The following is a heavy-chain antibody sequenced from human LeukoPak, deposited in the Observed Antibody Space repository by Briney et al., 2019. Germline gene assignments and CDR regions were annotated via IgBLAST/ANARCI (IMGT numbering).Heavy chain of an antibody. CDR1: GFTFSSYS. V-gene: IGHV3-30*02. J-gene: IGHJ6*03. Sequence: PGGSLRLSCAASGFTFSSYSMNWVRQAPGKGLVWVGFIRYDGSNKYYADSVKGRFTISRDNSKNTLYLQMNSLRAEDTAVYYCARDGYSDYYYMDVWGKGTTVTVSS. CDR3: ARDGYSDYYYMDV. D-gene: IGHD5-12*01. CDR2: IRYDGSNK.